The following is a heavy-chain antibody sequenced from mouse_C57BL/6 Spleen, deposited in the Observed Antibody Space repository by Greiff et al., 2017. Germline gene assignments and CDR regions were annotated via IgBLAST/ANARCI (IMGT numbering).Heavy chain of an antibody. CDR3: ARRTVGEGYFDY. CDR1: GYTFTSYW. Sequence: VQLQQPGAELVRPGSSVKLSCKASGYTFTSYWMHWVKQRPIQGLEWIGNIDPSDSETHYNQKFKDKATLTVDKSSSTAYMQLSSLTSEDSAVYYCARRTVGEGYFDYWGQGTTLTVSS. D-gene: IGHD1-1*01. J-gene: IGHJ2*01. CDR2: IDPSDSET. V-gene: IGHV1-52*01.